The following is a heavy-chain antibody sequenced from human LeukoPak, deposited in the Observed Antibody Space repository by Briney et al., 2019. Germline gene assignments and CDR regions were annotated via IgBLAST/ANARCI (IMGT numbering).Heavy chain of an antibody. J-gene: IGHJ4*02. CDR3: ARPGASIAARSFDY. V-gene: IGHV1-2*02. CDR2: INPNSGGT. CDR1: GYTFTGYY. D-gene: IGHD6-6*01. Sequence: ASVKVSCKASGYTFTGYYMHWVRQAPGQGLEWMGWINPNSGGTNYAQKFQGRVTMTRDTSISTAYMELSRLRSDDTAVYHCARPGASIAARSFDYWGQGTLVTVSS.